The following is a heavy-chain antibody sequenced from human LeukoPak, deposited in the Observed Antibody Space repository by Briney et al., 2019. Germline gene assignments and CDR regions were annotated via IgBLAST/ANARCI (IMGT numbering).Heavy chain of an antibody. D-gene: IGHD3-10*01. J-gene: IGHJ4*02. V-gene: IGHV4-39*01. CDR2: IYYSGST. CDR3: ARGGWVRASVRGPSRPTPFQV. Sequence: PSETLSLTCTVSGGSISSSSYYWGWIRQPPGKGLEWIGSIYYSGSTYYNPSLKSRVTISVDTSKNQFSLKLSSVTAADTAVYYCARGGWVRASVRGPSRPTPFQVWGQGTLVTVSS. CDR1: GGSISSSSYY.